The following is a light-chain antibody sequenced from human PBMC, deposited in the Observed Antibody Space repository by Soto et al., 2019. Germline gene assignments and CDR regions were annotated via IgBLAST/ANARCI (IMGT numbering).Light chain of an antibody. Sequence: QSALTQPPSASGSPGQSVTISCTGTSXDVGGYKYVSWYQQHPGKAPKLMIYEVSKRPSGVPDRFSGSKSGNTASLTVSGLQAEDEADYDCSSYAGSNNWVFGGGTKVTVL. CDR1: SXDVGGYKY. CDR2: EVS. V-gene: IGLV2-8*01. J-gene: IGLJ3*02. CDR3: SSYAGSNNWV.